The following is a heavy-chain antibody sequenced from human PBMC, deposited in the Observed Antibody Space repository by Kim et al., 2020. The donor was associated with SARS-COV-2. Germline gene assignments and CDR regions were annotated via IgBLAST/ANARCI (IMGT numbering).Heavy chain of an antibody. J-gene: IGHJ4*02. CDR1: GFTFSSYG. Sequence: GGSLRLSCAASGFTFSSYGMHWVRQAPGKGLEWVAVIWYDGSNKYYADSVKGRFTISRDNSKNTLYLQMNSLRAEDTAVYYCARKASQGADFDYWGQGTLVTVSS. D-gene: IGHD1-26*01. V-gene: IGHV3-33*01. CDR3: ARKASQGADFDY. CDR2: IWYDGSNK.